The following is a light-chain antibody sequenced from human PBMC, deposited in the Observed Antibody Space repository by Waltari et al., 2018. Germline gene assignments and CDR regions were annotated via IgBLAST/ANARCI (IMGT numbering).Light chain of an antibody. Sequence: QSVLTQPPSVSGAPGQWVTISCTGSSSNIGAGYDVHWYQQLPGTAPKLLLYGNSNRPSGVLDRFAGSKSGTSASLAITGLQAEDEADYYCQSYDSSLSGGNVFGTGTKVTVL. J-gene: IGLJ1*01. CDR3: QSYDSSLSGGNV. V-gene: IGLV1-40*01. CDR2: GNS. CDR1: SSNIGAGYD.